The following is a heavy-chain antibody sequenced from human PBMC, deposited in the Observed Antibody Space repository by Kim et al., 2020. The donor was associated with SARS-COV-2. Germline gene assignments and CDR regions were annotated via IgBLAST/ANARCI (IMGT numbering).Heavy chain of an antibody. D-gene: IGHD6-6*01. Sequence: SVKVSCKASGGTFSSYAISWVRQAPGQGLEWMGGIIPIFGTANYAQKFQGRVTITADESTSTAYMELSSLRSEDTAVYYCARVGYPEYSLVGFFDYWGQGTLVTVSS. J-gene: IGHJ4*02. CDR2: IIPIFGTA. CDR3: ARVGYPEYSLVGFFDY. CDR1: GGTFSSYA. V-gene: IGHV1-69*13.